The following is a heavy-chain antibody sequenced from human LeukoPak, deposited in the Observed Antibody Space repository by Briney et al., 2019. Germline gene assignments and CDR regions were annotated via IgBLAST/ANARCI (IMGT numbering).Heavy chain of an antibody. CDR1: GNSISSGDNY. D-gene: IGHD3-22*01. J-gene: IGHJ4*02. CDR2: IYTSGST. CDR3: ARASYSYDINGWVPFDY. Sequence: ASETLSLTCTVSGNSISSGDNYWSWIRQPAGKGLEWIGRIYTSGSTNYNPSLKSRVTISGDTSKNQFSLRLSSVTAADTAVYYCARASYSYDINGWVPFDYWGQGTLVTVSS. V-gene: IGHV4-61*02.